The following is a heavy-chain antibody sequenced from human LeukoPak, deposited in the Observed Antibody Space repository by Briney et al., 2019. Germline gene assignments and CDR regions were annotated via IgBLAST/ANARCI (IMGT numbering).Heavy chain of an antibody. D-gene: IGHD6-19*01. CDR2: IYHNGNT. Sequence: KPSETLSVTCAVSGYSISSGYSWGWIRQPPGKGLEWIGSIYHNGNTYYNQSLENRITISVDTSKNQFSLMLSSVTAADTAVYHCARHSGGSGWIDYWGQGTLVTVSS. V-gene: IGHV4-38-2*01. CDR3: ARHSGGSGWIDY. J-gene: IGHJ4*02. CDR1: GYSISSGYS.